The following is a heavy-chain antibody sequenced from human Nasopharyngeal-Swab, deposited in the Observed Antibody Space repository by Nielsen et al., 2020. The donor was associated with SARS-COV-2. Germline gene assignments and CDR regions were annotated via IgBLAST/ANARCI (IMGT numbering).Heavy chain of an antibody. J-gene: IGHJ6*03. CDR3: ARVGGLWSAGFYYYYMDV. V-gene: IGHV4-59*01. Sequence: WIRQPPGKGLEGIGYIYYSGSTNYNPSLKSRVTISVDTSKNRFSLKLSSVTAADTAVYYCARVGGLWSAGFYYYYMDVWGKGTTVTVSS. CDR2: IYYSGST. D-gene: IGHD3-3*01.